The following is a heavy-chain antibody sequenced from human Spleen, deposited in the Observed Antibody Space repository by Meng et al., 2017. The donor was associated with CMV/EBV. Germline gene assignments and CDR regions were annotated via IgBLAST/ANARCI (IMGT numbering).Heavy chain of an antibody. D-gene: IGHD1-1*01. J-gene: IGHJ3*02. Sequence: GGSLRLSCAASGFTFSSYGMHWVRQAPGKGLEWVAFIRYDGSNKYYADSVKGRFSISRDNAKNSLFLQMNGLRAEDTALYYCARDRATGRGLDIWGQGTMVTVSS. CDR1: GFTFSSYG. V-gene: IGHV3-30*02. CDR3: ARDRATGRGLDI. CDR2: IRYDGSNK.